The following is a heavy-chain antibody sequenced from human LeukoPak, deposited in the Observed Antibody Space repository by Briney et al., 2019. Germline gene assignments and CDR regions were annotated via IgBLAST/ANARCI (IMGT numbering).Heavy chain of an antibody. D-gene: IGHD1-26*01. Sequence: SETLSLTCTVSGGSISSSSYYWGWIRQPPGKGLEWIGSIYYSGSTYYNPSLKSRVTISVETSKNQFSLELRSVTAADRAVYYCARLIVGVNRNYFNFWGQGTLVTVSS. CDR2: IYYSGST. V-gene: IGHV4-39*01. CDR1: GGSISSSSYY. CDR3: ARLIVGVNRNYFNF. J-gene: IGHJ4*02.